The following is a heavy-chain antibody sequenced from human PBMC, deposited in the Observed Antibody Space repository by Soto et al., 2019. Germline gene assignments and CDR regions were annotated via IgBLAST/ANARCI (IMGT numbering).Heavy chain of an antibody. J-gene: IGHJ6*02. Sequence: KTGGSLRLSCAASGFTFSSYSMNWVRQAPGKGLEWVSSISSSSSYIYYADSVKGRFTISRDNAKNSLYLQMNSLRAEDTAVYYCARSYGSGSYRYYYYGMDVWGQGTTVTVSS. CDR3: ARSYGSGSYRYYYYGMDV. CDR1: GFTFSSYS. D-gene: IGHD3-10*01. V-gene: IGHV3-21*04. CDR2: ISSSSSYI.